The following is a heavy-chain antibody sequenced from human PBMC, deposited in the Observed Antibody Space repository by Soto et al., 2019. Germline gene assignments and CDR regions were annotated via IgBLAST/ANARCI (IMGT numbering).Heavy chain of an antibody. CDR2: IWYDGSNK. V-gene: IGHV3-33*01. J-gene: IGHJ3*01. CDR1: GFTFSSYD. D-gene: IGHD4-17*01. CDR3: ARGYGVKSGTFDF. Sequence: QVQLVESGGGVVQPGRSLRLSCAASGFTFSSYDMHWVRQAPGKGRDWVAVIWYDGSNKDYADSVKGRFTISRDNSKITLYLQMNSLRGEDTAVYYCARGYGVKSGTFDFWGQGTMVTVSS.